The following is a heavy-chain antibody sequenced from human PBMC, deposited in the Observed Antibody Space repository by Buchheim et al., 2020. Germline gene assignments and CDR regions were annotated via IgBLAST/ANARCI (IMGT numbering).Heavy chain of an antibody. CDR1: GFTFSTYA. Sequence: EVQLLESGGGLVQPGGSLRLSCAASGFTFSTYAMSWVRQAPAKGLEWVSTISPSSASTYYADSVKGRFTISRDNSKNTLFLQMNSLRAEDTAVYYCAKDRETHRYSTSSFFDSWGQGSL. J-gene: IGHJ4*02. CDR3: AKDRETHRYSTSSFFDS. CDR2: ISPSSAST. V-gene: IGHV3-23*01. D-gene: IGHD6-13*01.